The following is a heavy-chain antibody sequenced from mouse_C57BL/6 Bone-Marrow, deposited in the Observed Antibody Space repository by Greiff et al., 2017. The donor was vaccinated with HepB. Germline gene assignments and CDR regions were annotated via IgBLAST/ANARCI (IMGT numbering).Heavy chain of an antibody. CDR2: INPNYGTT. CDR1: GYSFTDYN. CDR3: AREVDSSGYGRVFDY. Sequence: VHVKQSGPELVKPGASVKISCKASGYSFTDYNMNWVKQSNGKSLEWIGVINPNYGTTSYNQKFKGKATLTVDQSSSTAYMQLNSLTSEDSAVYYCAREVDSSGYGRVFDYWGQGTTLTVSS. V-gene: IGHV1-39*01. J-gene: IGHJ2*01. D-gene: IGHD3-2*02.